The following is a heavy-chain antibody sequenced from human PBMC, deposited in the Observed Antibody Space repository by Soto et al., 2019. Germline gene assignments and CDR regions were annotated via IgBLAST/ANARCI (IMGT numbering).Heavy chain of an antibody. D-gene: IGHD3-10*01. J-gene: IGHJ4*02. Sequence: QVQLQESAPGLVKPSETLSLTCAVSGHSISSGYYWGWIRQPPGKGLEWIGSFYHSGSTYYNPSLKSRVTISVDTSKNQFSLKLSSVTAADTAVYYCARGEYYGSGNYFDYWGQGTLVTVSS. CDR2: FYHSGST. CDR1: GHSISSGYY. CDR3: ARGEYYGSGNYFDY. V-gene: IGHV4-38-2*01.